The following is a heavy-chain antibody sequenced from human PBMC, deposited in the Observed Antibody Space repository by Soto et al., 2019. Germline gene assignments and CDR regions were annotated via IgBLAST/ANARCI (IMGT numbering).Heavy chain of an antibody. CDR2: TYYRSKWYN. CDR1: GDSVSSNSAA. D-gene: IGHD6-6*01. V-gene: IGHV6-1*01. CDR3: ARDQAARDAMYYYYYYGMDV. J-gene: IGHJ6*02. Sequence: PSQTLSLTCAISGDSVSSNSAAWNWIRQSPSRGLEWLGRTYYRSKWYNDYAVSVKSRITINPDTSKNQFSLQLNSVTPEDTAVYYCARDQAARDAMYYYYYYGMDVWGQGTTVTVSS.